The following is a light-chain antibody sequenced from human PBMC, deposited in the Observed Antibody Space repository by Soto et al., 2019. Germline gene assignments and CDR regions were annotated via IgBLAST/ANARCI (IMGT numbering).Light chain of an antibody. V-gene: IGKV3D-20*02. CDR3: QQRSKWVT. CDR2: GAS. J-gene: IGKJ4*01. Sequence: EIVLTQSPGALSLSPRERATLSCRASQSVSSSRLAWYRQKPGQAPRLLIYGASSRATGIPARFSGSGSGTDFTLTISSLEPEDFAVYYCQQRSKWVTFGRGTKVDI. CDR1: QSVSSSR.